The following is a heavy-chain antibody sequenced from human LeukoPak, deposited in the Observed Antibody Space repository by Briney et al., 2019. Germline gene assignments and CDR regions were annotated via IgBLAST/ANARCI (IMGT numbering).Heavy chain of an antibody. CDR3: ASVSRVRGVKFDY. CDR2: IKQDGSEK. V-gene: IGHV3-7*01. CDR1: GFTFSSYW. D-gene: IGHD3-10*01. Sequence: PGGSLRLSCAASGFTFSSYWMSWVRQAPGKGLEWVANIKQDGSEKYYVDSVKGRFTISRDNAKNSLYLQMNSLRAEDTAVYYRASVSRVRGVKFDYWGQGTLVTVSS. J-gene: IGHJ4*02.